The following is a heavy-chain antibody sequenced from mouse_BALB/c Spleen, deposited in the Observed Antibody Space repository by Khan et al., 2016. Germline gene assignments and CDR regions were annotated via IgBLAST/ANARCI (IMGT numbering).Heavy chain of an antibody. V-gene: IGHV3-8*02. CDR3: ARWDGNYGYYAMDY. CDR1: GDSITSGY. D-gene: IGHD2-1*01. CDR2: ISYSGST. Sequence: EVQLQESGPSLVKLSQTLSLTCSVTGDSITSGYWNWIRKFPGNKLEYMGYISYSGSTYYNPSLKSRISITRDTSKNQYYLQLNSVTTEDTATYYCARWDGNYGYYAMDYWGQGTSVTVSS. J-gene: IGHJ4*01.